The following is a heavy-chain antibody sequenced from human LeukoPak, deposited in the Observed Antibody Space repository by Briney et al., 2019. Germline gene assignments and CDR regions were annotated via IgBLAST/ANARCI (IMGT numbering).Heavy chain of an antibody. V-gene: IGHV3-23*01. Sequence: PGGSLRLSCAASAFTFSNYAMSWVRQAPGKGLEWVSAISVSGDSTYYADCVKGRFTISRDNSENMLYLQMSSLRTEDTALYSCAKATGSYFDYWGQGTLVTVSS. CDR3: AKATGSYFDY. D-gene: IGHD1-1*01. CDR1: AFTFSNYA. J-gene: IGHJ4*02. CDR2: ISVSGDST.